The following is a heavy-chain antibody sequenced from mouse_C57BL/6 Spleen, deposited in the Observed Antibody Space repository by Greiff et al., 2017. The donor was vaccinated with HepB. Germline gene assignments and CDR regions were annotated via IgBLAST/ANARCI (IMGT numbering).Heavy chain of an antibody. CDR1: GFTFSDYG. Sequence: EVKLVESGGGLVKPGGSLKLSCAASGFTFSDYGMHWVRQAPEKGLEWVAYISSGSSTIYYADTVKGRFTISRDNAKNTLFLQMTSLRSEDTAMYYCAREDGNYLAMDYWGQGTSVTVSS. V-gene: IGHV5-17*01. CDR2: ISSGSSTI. CDR3: AREDGNYLAMDY. J-gene: IGHJ4*01. D-gene: IGHD2-1*01.